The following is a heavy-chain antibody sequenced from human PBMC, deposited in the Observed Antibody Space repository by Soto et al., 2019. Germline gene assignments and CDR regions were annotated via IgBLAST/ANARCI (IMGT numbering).Heavy chain of an antibody. D-gene: IGHD1-7*01. J-gene: IGHJ4*02. V-gene: IGHV1-69*01. Sequence: QVQLVQSGAEVKKPGSSVKVSCKASGGTFSNYAISWVRQAPGQGLEWMGGIIPIFGTTNYAQNFQGRVTITADESTTTVYMELSSLRSDDTAVYFCARDERGTRGYFDYWGQGTLITVSS. CDR2: IIPIFGTT. CDR1: GGTFSNYA. CDR3: ARDERGTRGYFDY.